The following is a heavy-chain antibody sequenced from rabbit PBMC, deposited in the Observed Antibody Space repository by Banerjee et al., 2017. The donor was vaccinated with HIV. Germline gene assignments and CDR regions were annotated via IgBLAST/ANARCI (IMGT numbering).Heavy chain of an antibody. CDR1: GIDFSSYYY. CDR3: ARDLAGVIGWNFNL. J-gene: IGHJ4*01. V-gene: IGHV1S40*01. Sequence: QQLEESGGGLVKPGASLTLTCTASGIDFSSYYYMCWVRQAPGKGLEWIGCIYAGSSGSTYHARWAKGRFTISKSSSTTVTLQMTSLTAADTATYFCARDLAGVIGWNFNLWGPGTLVTVS. CDR2: IYAGSSGST. D-gene: IGHD4-1*01.